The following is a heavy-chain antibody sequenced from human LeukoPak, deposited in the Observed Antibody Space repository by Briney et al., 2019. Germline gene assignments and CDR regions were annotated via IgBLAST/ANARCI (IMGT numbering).Heavy chain of an antibody. CDR1: GGSISSSSYY. CDR2: IYYSGST. D-gene: IGHD6-19*01. Sequence: SETLSLTCAVSGGSISSSSYYWDWIRQPPGKGLEWIASIYYSGSTYYNPSLKSRVTISVDTSKNQFSLKLSSVTAADTAVYYCARTSSSGLVGGYYFDYWGQGTLVTVSS. V-gene: IGHV4-39*01. CDR3: ARTSSSGLVGGYYFDY. J-gene: IGHJ4*02.